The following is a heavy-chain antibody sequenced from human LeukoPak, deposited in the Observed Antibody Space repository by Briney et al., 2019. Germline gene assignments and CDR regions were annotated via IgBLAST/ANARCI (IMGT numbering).Heavy chain of an antibody. CDR2: INHSGST. V-gene: IGHV4-34*01. D-gene: IGHD6-19*01. CDR1: GGSFSGYY. Sequence: SETLSLTCAVYGGSFSGYYWSWIRQPPGKGLEWIGEINHSGSTNYNPSLKSRVTISVDTSKKQFSLKLSSVTAADTAVYYCARVLEGSSGQHWYFDLWGRGTLVAVSS. CDR3: ARVLEGSSGQHWYFDL. J-gene: IGHJ2*01.